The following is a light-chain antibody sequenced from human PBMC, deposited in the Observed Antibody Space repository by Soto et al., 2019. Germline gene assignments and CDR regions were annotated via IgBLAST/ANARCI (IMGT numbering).Light chain of an antibody. CDR3: SLYTSENTYV. V-gene: IGLV2-14*01. J-gene: IGLJ1*01. Sequence: QSALTQPASVSGSPGQSITISCTGTSSDVGGYKYVSWYQQHPDKAPKLIIFEVSNRPSGISSRFSGSKSGNTASLTISGLQAADEADYYCSLYTSENTYVFGTGTKLTVL. CDR1: SSDVGGYKY. CDR2: EVS.